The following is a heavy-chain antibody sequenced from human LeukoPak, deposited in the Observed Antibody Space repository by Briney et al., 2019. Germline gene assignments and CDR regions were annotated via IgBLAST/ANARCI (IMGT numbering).Heavy chain of an antibody. D-gene: IGHD3-16*01. CDR1: GFTFSSYS. J-gene: IGHJ5*02. CDR3: ARAIGGAISFDP. V-gene: IGHV3-21*01. Sequence: GGSLRLSCAASGFTFSSYSMNWVRQAPGKGLEWVSSITSSGRYIYYADSVKGRFTISRDNSENSLYLQMDSLTAEDTAVYYCARAIGGAISFDPWGQGTLVTVSS. CDR2: ITSSGRYI.